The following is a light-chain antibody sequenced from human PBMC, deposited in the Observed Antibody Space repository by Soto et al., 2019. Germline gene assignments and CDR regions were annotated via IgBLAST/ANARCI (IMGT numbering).Light chain of an antibody. CDR2: EVS. CDR3: SSYTSSSIDYV. J-gene: IGLJ1*01. V-gene: IGLV2-14*01. CDR1: SSDDGGYNY. Sequence: QSVLTQPASVSGSPGQSITISCTGTSSDDGGYNYVSWYQQHPGKAPQLMIYEVSNRPSGVSNRFSGSKSGNTASLTISGLQAEDEADYYCSSYTSSSIDYVFGTGTKVTVL.